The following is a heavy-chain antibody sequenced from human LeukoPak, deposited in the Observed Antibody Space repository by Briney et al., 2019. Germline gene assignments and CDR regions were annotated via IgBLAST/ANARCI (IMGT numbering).Heavy chain of an antibody. CDR1: GFTLSSYD. D-gene: IGHD2-15*01. Sequence: GGTLRLSCAASGFTLSSYDMSWVRRAPGKGLEWVSGISGSGGSTYYADSVKGRFTISRDNSKNTLYLQMNSLRAEDTAVYYCAKDGSRVVAATSYFDCWGQGTLVSVCS. CDR2: ISGSGGST. CDR3: AKDGSRVVAATSYFDC. J-gene: IGHJ4*02. V-gene: IGHV3-23*01.